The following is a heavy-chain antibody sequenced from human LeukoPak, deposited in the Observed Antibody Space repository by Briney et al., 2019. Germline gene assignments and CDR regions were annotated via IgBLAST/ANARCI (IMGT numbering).Heavy chain of an antibody. Sequence: SETLSLTCAVYGGSFSGYYWSWIRQPPGKGLEWIGEINHSGSTNYNPSPKSRVTISVDTSKNQFSLKLSSVTAADTAVYYCARDIVVVPAAIRRVRWFDPWGQGTLVTVSS. D-gene: IGHD2-2*01. CDR1: GGSFSGYY. J-gene: IGHJ5*02. CDR2: INHSGST. CDR3: ARDIVVVPAAIRRVRWFDP. V-gene: IGHV4-34*01.